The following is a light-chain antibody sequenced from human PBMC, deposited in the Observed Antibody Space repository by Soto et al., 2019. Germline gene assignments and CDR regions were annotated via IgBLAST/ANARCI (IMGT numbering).Light chain of an antibody. J-gene: IGKJ5*01. CDR3: QQYGSSPFT. CDR1: QSVSSY. V-gene: IGKV3-20*01. CDR2: GAS. Sequence: EIVLTHSPGTLSLSPWEIATLSCGASQSVSSYLAWYQQKPGQAPRLLIYGASTRATGIPDRFSGSGSGTDFTLTISRLEPEDFAVYYCQQYGSSPFTFGQGTRLEIK.